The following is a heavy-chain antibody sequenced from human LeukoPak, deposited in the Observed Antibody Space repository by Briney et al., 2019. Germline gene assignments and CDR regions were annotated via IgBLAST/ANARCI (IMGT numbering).Heavy chain of an antibody. V-gene: IGHV1-69*05. D-gene: IGHD3-10*01. CDR3: AISRFGEMYFDL. CDR2: IIPIFGTA. CDR1: GGTFSSYA. J-gene: IGHJ2*01. Sequence: GASVKVSCKASGGTFSSYAISWVRQAPGQGLEWMGGIIPIFGTANYAQKFQGRVTITTNESTSTAYMELSSLRSEDMAVYYCAISRFGEMYFDLWGRGTLVTVSS.